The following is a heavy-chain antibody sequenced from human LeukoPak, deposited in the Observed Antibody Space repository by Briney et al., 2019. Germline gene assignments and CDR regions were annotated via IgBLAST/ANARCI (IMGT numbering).Heavy chain of an antibody. V-gene: IGHV4-34*01. CDR1: GGSISSYY. J-gene: IGHJ6*03. CDR3: ARRYDFWSGSNMDV. Sequence: SETLSLTCTVSGGSISSYYWSWIRQPPGKGLEWIGEINHSGSTNYNPSLKSRVTISVDTSKNQFSLKLSSVTAADTAVYYCARRYDFWSGSNMDVWGKGTTVTVSS. D-gene: IGHD3-3*01. CDR2: INHSGST.